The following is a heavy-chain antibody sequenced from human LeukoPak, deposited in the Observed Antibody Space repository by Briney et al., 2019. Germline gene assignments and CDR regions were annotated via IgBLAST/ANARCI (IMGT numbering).Heavy chain of an antibody. CDR2: ISYDGSNK. V-gene: IGHV3-30-3*01. Sequence: GGSLRLSCAASGFTFSSYWMHWVRQAPGKGLEWVAVISYDGSNKYYADSVKGRFTISRDNSKNTLYLQMNSLRAEDTAVYYCARETVDTAMAMDVWGQGTTVTVSS. CDR1: GFTFSSYW. D-gene: IGHD5-18*01. CDR3: ARETVDTAMAMDV. J-gene: IGHJ6*02.